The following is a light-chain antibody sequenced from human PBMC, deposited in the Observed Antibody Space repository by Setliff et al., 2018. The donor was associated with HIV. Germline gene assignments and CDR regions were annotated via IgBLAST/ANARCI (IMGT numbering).Light chain of an antibody. J-gene: IGLJ1*01. CDR1: ATDVGNYES. V-gene: IGLV2-11*01. CDR3: CSYAGSYGFYV. CDR2: DVT. Sequence: QSVLTQPRSVSGSPGQSITISCTGSATDVGNYESVSWYQHHPGEVPKLIIYDVTKRPSGVPDRFSGSKSGNTASLTISGLQAEDEADYYCCSYAGSYGFYVFGTGTKVTVL.